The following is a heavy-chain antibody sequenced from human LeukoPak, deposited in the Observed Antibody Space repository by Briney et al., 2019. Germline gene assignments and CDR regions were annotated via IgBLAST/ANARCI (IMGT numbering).Heavy chain of an antibody. V-gene: IGHV3-48*04. CDR3: ARGSGYYYNY. Sequence: PGGSLRLSCAASGFSFSNSNMHWVRQAPGKGLEWLSYISSGSSTIYYADSVKGRFTISRDNAKNSLYLQMSSLSAEDTAVYCCARGSGYYYNYWGQGTLVTVSS. J-gene: IGHJ4*02. CDR1: GFSFSNSN. D-gene: IGHD3-22*01. CDR2: ISSGSSTI.